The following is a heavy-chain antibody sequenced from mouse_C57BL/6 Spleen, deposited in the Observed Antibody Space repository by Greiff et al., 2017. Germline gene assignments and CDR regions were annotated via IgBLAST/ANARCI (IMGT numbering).Heavy chain of an antibody. V-gene: IGHV5-17*01. J-gene: IGHJ1*03. D-gene: IGHD1-1*01. CDR3: ARRTVVATGDWYFDV. Sequence: EVQGVESGGGLVKPGGSLKLSCAASGFTFSDYGMHWVRQAPEKGLEWVAYISSGSSTIYYADTVKGRYTIARDNATNTLFLQMTSLRSEDTAMYYCARRTVVATGDWYFDVWGTGTTVTVSS. CDR2: ISSGSSTI. CDR1: GFTFSDYG.